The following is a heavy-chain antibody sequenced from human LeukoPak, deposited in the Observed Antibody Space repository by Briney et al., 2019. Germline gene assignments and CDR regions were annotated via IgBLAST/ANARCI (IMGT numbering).Heavy chain of an antibody. CDR1: GFTFSNAW. D-gene: IGHD4-23*01. V-gene: IGHV3-15*01. J-gene: IGHJ4*02. CDR3: VKDEDGGNPFDY. CDR2: IKRKTDGEKT. Sequence: PGGSLRLSCAGSGFTFSNAWMSWVRQAPGKGRDWVGNIKRKTDGEKTEYAAPVKDRFIISRDDSKNTLYLQMNSLKIEDTAVYYCVKDEDGGNPFDYWGQGTLVTVSS.